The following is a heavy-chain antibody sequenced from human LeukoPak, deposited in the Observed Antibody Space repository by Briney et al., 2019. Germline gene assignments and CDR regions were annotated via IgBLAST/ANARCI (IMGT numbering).Heavy chain of an antibody. J-gene: IGHJ3*02. D-gene: IGHD5-24*01. CDR2: INPGGDNT. CDR3: ARIRDGYNDAYDI. V-gene: IGHV1-46*01. CDR1: GYTFTKYY. Sequence: ASVKVSCKASGYTFTKYYIHWVRQAPGQGLEWMGLINPGGDNTNYAQNFQGRVTMTRDTSTSTVYLELSSLRSEDTAIYYCARIRDGYNDAYDIWGQGTVVTVPS.